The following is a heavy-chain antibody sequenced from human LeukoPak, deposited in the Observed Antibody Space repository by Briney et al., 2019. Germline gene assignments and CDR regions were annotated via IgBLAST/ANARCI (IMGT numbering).Heavy chain of an antibody. CDR1: GFTFSDYY. V-gene: IGHV3-11*06. Sequence: GGSLRLSCAASGFTFSDYYMTWIRQAPGKGLEWLSYISSSSTSTNYADSVKGRFTISRDNSKNTVFLQMDSLRVDDTAMYYCARSRGGWFDPWGQGTLVIVSS. D-gene: IGHD2-15*01. CDR2: ISSSSTST. J-gene: IGHJ5*02. CDR3: ARSRGGWFDP.